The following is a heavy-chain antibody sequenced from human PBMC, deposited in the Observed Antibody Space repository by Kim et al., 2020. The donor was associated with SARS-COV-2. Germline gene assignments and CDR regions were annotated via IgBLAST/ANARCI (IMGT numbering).Heavy chain of an antibody. Sequence: GGSLRLSCAASGFTFSSYAMSWVRQAPGKGLEWVSAISGSGGSTYYADSVKGRFTISRDNSKNTLYLQMNSLRAEDTAVYYCAKDGHGDVGSGWTDYWGQGTLVTVSS. V-gene: IGHV3-23*01. CDR2: ISGSGGST. CDR3: AKDGHGDVGSGWTDY. J-gene: IGHJ4*02. CDR1: GFTFSSYA. D-gene: IGHD6-19*01.